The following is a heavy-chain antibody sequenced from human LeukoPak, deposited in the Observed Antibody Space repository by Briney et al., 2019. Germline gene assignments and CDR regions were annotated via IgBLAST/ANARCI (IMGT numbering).Heavy chain of an antibody. Sequence: GESPKISCKGSGYSFTSYWSGWVRQMPGKGLEWMGIIYPGDSDTRYSPSFQGQVTISADKSISTAYLQWSSLKASDTAMYYCARPADTAMVTEFDYWGQGTLVTVSS. D-gene: IGHD5-18*01. J-gene: IGHJ4*02. CDR2: IYPGDSDT. V-gene: IGHV5-51*01. CDR3: ARPADTAMVTEFDY. CDR1: GYSFTSYW.